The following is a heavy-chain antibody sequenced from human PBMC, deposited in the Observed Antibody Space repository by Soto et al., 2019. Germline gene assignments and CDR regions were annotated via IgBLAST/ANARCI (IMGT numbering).Heavy chain of an antibody. V-gene: IGHV1-69*12. CDR1: GGTFSSYA. Sequence: QVQLVQSGAEVKKPGYSVKVSCKASGGTFSSYAISWVRQAPGQGLEWMGGIIPIFGTANYAQKFQGRVTITADESSNTVDMVLSSLRSDDTAVYYWARGPHLCGSGTVWACGMYVWGQGTTVTVSS. CDR3: ARGPHLCGSGTVWACGMYV. J-gene: IGHJ6*02. CDR2: IIPIFGTA. D-gene: IGHD3-10*01.